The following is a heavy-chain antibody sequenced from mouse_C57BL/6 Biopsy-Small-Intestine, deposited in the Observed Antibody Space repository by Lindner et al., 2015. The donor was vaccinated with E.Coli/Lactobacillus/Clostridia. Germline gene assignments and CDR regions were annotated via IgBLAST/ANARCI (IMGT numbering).Heavy chain of an antibody. J-gene: IGHJ4*01. V-gene: IGHV1-20*01. CDR1: GYSFTGYF. D-gene: IGHD1-1*01. CDR3: ARSYYYDGSYDYAMDY. CDR2: INPYNGDT. Sequence: LQESGPELVKPGASVKMSCKASGYSFTGYFMNWVKQSHGKSLEWIGRINPYNGDTFYNQKFKGKATLTVDKSSSTAHMELRSLTSEDSALYYCARSYYYDGSYDYAMDYWGQGTSVTVSS.